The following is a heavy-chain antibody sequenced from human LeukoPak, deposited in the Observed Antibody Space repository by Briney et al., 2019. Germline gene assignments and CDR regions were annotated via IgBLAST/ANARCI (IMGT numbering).Heavy chain of an antibody. V-gene: IGHV3-23*01. Sequence: QPGGSLRLSCAASGFTFNNYGMHWVRQAPGKGLEWVSSINGSGDKTYYADSVKGRFTISRDNSKNTLYLQMNSLRAEDTAVYYCAKPARTDYADYWGQGTLVSVSS. CDR1: GFTFNNYG. CDR2: INGSGDKT. J-gene: IGHJ4*02. D-gene: IGHD1-14*01. CDR3: AKPARTDYADY.